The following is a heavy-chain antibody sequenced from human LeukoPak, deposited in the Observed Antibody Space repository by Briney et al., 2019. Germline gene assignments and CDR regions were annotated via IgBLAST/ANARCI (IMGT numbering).Heavy chain of an antibody. D-gene: IGHD6-19*01. Sequence: PGGSLRLSCAASGFTFDDYAMHWVRQAPGKGLEWVSLISWDGGITYYADSVKGRFTISRDNSKNSLYLQMNSLRTEDTALYYCAKARGQWLVLDYWGQGTLVTVSS. V-gene: IGHV3-43D*03. CDR1: GFTFDDYA. CDR2: ISWDGGIT. CDR3: AKARGQWLVLDY. J-gene: IGHJ4*02.